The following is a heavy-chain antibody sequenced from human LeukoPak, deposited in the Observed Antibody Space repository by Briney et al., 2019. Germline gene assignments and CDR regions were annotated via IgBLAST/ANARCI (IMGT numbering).Heavy chain of an antibody. V-gene: IGHV4-59*12. CDR1: GGSIGSYY. J-gene: IGHJ5*02. D-gene: IGHD5-24*01. CDR2: IYHSGST. CDR3: ARDAGSPSQLKEDGLNWFDP. Sequence: PSETLSLTCTVSGGSIGSYYWSWIRQPAGKGLEWIGEIYHSGSTNYNPSLKSRVTISVDKSKNQFSLKLSSVTAADTAVYYCARDAGSPSQLKEDGLNWFDPWGQGTLVTVSS.